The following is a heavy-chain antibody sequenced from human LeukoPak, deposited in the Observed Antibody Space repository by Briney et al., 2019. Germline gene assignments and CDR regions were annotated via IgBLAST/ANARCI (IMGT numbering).Heavy chain of an antibody. D-gene: IGHD6-13*01. V-gene: IGHV1-18*01. CDR1: GYTFTSYG. CDR3: ARDLAGYSSSWYWFDP. CDR2: ISAYNGNT. J-gene: IGHJ5*02. Sequence: ASVKVSCKASGYTFTSYGISWVRQAPGQGLEWMGWISAYNGNTNYAQKFQGRVTMTTDTSISTAYMELRRLRSDDTAVYYCARDLAGYSSSWYWFDPWGQGTLFTVSS.